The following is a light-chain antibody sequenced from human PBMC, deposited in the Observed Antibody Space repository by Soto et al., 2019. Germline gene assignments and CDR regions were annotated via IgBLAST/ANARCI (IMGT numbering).Light chain of an antibody. CDR2: TAS. V-gene: IGKV1-5*03. Sequence: DIQMTQSPSTLSASVGDRVTITCRASQTISAWLAWYQQKPGQAPKLLIYTASTLQRGVPSRFSGSGSGTDFTLTSNSLQHDDFATYYCQQYNDDSWTFGQGTKVEIK. J-gene: IGKJ1*01. CDR1: QTISAW. CDR3: QQYNDDSWT.